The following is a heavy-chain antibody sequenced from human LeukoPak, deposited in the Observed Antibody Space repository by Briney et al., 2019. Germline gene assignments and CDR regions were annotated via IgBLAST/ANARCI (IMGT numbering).Heavy chain of an antibody. CDR2: MNPSNGDT. Sequence: ASVKVSFKASGYTFINYYMHWVRQAPGQGLEWMGVMNPSNGDTTYAHDFQGRVTMTRDTSTSTLYMELSSLRSEDRAVYYCARAPPYSYGSSNLDYWGQGTLVTVSS. V-gene: IGHV1-46*01. D-gene: IGHD3-16*01. CDR1: GYTFINYY. J-gene: IGHJ4*02. CDR3: ARAPPYSYGSSNLDY.